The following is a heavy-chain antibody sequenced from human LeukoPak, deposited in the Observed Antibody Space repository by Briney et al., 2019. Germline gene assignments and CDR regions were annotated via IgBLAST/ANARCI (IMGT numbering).Heavy chain of an antibody. CDR1: GFTFSSYG. V-gene: IGHV3-33*01. Sequence: GGSLRLSCAASGFTFSSYGMHWVRQAPGKGLEWVAVIWYDGSNKYYADSVKGRFTISRDNSKNTLYLQMNSLRAEDTAVYYCAREGSPSTYYYYMDVWGKGTTVTVSS. CDR3: AREGSPSTYYYYMDV. D-gene: IGHD6-6*01. J-gene: IGHJ6*03. CDR2: IWYDGSNK.